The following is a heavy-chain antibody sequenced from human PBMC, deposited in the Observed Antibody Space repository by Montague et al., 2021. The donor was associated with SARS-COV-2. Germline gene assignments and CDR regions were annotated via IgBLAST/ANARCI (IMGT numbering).Heavy chain of an antibody. J-gene: IGHJ6*03. CDR1: GGSVSSSPYY. CDR3: ASSYYYGSGTYVYNYYMDV. V-gene: IGHV4-39*01. CDR2: ISYSGRT. Sequence: SETPSLTCTVSGGSVSSSPYYWGWIRQPPGRGLEWVGSISYSGRTYFSPSLKSRLTISVDSSENQFSLRLSSVTAADTAVYYCASSYYYGSGTYVYNYYMDVGGKGTTVTVSS. D-gene: IGHD3-10*01.